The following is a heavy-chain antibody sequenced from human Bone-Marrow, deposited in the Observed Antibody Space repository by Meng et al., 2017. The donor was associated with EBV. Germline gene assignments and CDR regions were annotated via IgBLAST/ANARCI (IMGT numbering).Heavy chain of an antibody. CDR2: LIPMSGAP. J-gene: IGHJ4*02. CDR1: GGTFNSDA. V-gene: IGHV1-69*01. D-gene: IGHD3-10*01. CDR3: ASESGRGFTPDY. Sequence: LGRCGAGVGKPGSSVKVSCWTSGGTFNSDAVSWVRQAPGQGLEWMGGLIPMSGAPHYAQKFQGRVTITADESTSTHYMDLSNLRSDDTAMYYCASESGRGFTPDYWGQGTLVTVSS.